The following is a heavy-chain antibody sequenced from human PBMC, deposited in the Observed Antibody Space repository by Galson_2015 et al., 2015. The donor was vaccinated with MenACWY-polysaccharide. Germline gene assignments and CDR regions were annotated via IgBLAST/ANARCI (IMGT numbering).Heavy chain of an antibody. CDR2: ISKSGDSI. Sequence: ALRISCAASGFSLGAWYMGWVRQAPGKGLEWLSYISKSGDSIYYGDSVKGRFDISRDNAKNSLYLQLNSLEVEDTAIYYCARGHYGLDVWGQGTTVTVSS. V-gene: IGHV3-11*01. CDR1: GFSLGAWY. CDR3: ARGHYGLDV. J-gene: IGHJ6*02.